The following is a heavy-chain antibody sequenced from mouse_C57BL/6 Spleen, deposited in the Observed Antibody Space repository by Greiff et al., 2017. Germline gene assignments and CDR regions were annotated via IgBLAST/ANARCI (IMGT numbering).Heavy chain of an antibody. J-gene: IGHJ2*01. V-gene: IGHV1-5*01. CDR1: GYTFTSYW. Sequence: VQLQQSGTVLARPGASVKMSCKTSGYTFTSYWMHWVKQRPGQGLEWIGAIYPGNSDTSYNQKFKGKAKLTAVTSASTAYMELSSLTNEDSAVYYCTRATTVVGTEEDVDYWGQGTTLTVSS. CDR3: TRATTVVGTEEDVDY. D-gene: IGHD1-1*01. CDR2: IYPGNSDT.